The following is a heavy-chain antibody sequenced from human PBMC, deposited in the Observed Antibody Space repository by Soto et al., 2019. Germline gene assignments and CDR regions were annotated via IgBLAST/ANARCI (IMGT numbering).Heavy chain of an antibody. Sequence: QVQLVQSGAEVKKPGSSVKVSCKASGGTFSSYTISWVRQAPGQGLEWMGRIIPILGIANYAQKFQGRVTITXXKXTXXAYMELSSLRSEDTAVYYCARDRRDGYTPAVGMDVWGQGTTVTVSS. D-gene: IGHD5-12*01. J-gene: IGHJ6*02. CDR1: GGTFSSYT. CDR3: ARDRRDGYTPAVGMDV. CDR2: IIPILGIA. V-gene: IGHV1-69*08.